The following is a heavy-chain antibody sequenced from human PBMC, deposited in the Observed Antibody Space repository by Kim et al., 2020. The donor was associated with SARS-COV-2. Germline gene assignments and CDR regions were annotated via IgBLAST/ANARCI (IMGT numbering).Heavy chain of an antibody. Sequence: LSLTCTVSRGSISSGGYYWSWIRQHPGKGLEWIGYIYYSGSTYYNPSLKSRVTISVDTSKNQFSLKLSSVTAADTAVYYCARVARITIFGVVNSAFDIWGQGTMVTVSS. CDR3: ARVARITIFGVVNSAFDI. CDR2: IYYSGST. CDR1: RGSISSGGYY. D-gene: IGHD3-3*01. J-gene: IGHJ3*02. V-gene: IGHV4-31*03.